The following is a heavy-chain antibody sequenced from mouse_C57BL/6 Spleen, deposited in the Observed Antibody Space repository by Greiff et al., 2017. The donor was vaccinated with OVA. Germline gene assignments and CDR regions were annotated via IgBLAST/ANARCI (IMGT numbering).Heavy chain of an antibody. CDR2: ISSGGDYI. D-gene: IGHD4-1*01. Sequence: EVKVVESGEGLVKPGGSLKLSCAASGFTFSSYAMSWVRQTPEKRLEWVAYISSGGDYIYYADTVKGRFTISRDNARNTLYLQMSSLKSEDTAMYYCTRDLGPKGYFDYWGQGTTLTVSS. V-gene: IGHV5-9-1*02. CDR1: GFTFSSYA. CDR3: TRDLGPKGYFDY. J-gene: IGHJ2*01.